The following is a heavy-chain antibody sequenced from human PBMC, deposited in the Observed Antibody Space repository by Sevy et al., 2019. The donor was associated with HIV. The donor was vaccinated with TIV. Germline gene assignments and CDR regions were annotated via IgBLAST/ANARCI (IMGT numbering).Heavy chain of an antibody. CDR1: GFPLNSYW. J-gene: IGHJ4*02. D-gene: IGHD6-13*01. V-gene: IGHV3-7*01. Sequence: GGSLRLSCAASGFPLNSYWMSWVRQAPGKGLEWVANINQEGSVKCYVDSVKGRFTISRDDGRNSLYLYMNSLRADDTALYYCVRAIAAAGSFWGQGTLVTVSS. CDR3: VRAIAAAGSF. CDR2: INQEGSVK.